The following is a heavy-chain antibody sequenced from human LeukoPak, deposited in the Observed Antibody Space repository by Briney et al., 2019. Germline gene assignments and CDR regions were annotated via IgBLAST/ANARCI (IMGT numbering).Heavy chain of an antibody. Sequence: GGSLRLSCAASGFIFSSYAMGWVRQAPGKWLEWVAAISGSGGSTYYADSVKGRFTISRDNSKNTLYLQMNSLRAEDTAVYYCAKELDDYGDYVPGYWGQGTLVTVSS. CDR2: ISGSGGST. J-gene: IGHJ4*02. CDR3: AKELDDYGDYVPGY. V-gene: IGHV3-23*01. CDR1: GFIFSSYA. D-gene: IGHD4-17*01.